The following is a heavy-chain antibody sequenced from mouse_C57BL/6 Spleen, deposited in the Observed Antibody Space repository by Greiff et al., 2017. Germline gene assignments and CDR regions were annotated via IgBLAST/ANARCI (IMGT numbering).Heavy chain of an antibody. V-gene: IGHV5-9-1*02. D-gene: IGHD1-1*01. Sequence: EVKLMESGEGLVKPGGSLKLSCAASGFTFSSYAMSWVRQTPEKRLEWVAYISSGGDYIYYADTVKGRFTISRDKARNTLYLQMSSLKSEDTAMYYCTREGTTDAMDYWGQGTSVTVSS. J-gene: IGHJ4*01. CDR1: GFTFSSYA. CDR2: ISSGGDYI. CDR3: TREGTTDAMDY.